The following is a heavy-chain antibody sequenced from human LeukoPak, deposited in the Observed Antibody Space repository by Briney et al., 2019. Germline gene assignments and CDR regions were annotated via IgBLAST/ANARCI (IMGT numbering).Heavy chain of an antibody. J-gene: IGHJ4*02. V-gene: IGHV4-34*01. Sequence: PSETLSLTCAVSGTSFSSYYWSWIRQPPGKGLEWIGEVNHNGYTNDNPSLKSRVTISVDTSKNQFSLRLRSVTAADTDVYFCARMTTGHDFWGQGTLVTVSS. CDR2: VNHNGYT. D-gene: IGHD4-17*01. CDR1: GTSFSSYY. CDR3: ARMTTGHDF.